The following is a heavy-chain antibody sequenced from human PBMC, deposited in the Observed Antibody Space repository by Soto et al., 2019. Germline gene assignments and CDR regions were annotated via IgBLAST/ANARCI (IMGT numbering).Heavy chain of an antibody. J-gene: IGHJ5*02. CDR3: ARENRDDSSGWYSSSVWFDA. Sequence: QVQLVQSGAEVKKPGSSVRVSCKASGDTSDSFSISWVRQAPGQGLEWMGGIIPMFGTGNYAQKFQGRLTITADESTGTPYMDLKRLRSEETAVYFCARENRDDSSGWYSSSVWFDAWGQGTLVTVSS. CDR1: GDTSDSFS. D-gene: IGHD6-19*01. CDR2: IIPMFGTG. V-gene: IGHV1-69*01.